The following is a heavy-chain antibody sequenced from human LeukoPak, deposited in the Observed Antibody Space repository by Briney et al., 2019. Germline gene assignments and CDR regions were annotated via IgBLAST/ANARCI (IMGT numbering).Heavy chain of an antibody. CDR3: AGLWPNAHYDILAGYYYFDY. Sequence: SQTLSLTCTVSGGSISSGGYYCSWLRQHPGSGLEWIGLIYYNGSTYYNPSLNSRVTISVDTSKDQFFLKLSSVTAADTAVYYGAGLWPNAHYDILAGYYYFDYWGQGTLVTVSS. J-gene: IGHJ4*02. D-gene: IGHD3-9*01. CDR1: GGSISSGGYY. CDR2: IYYNGST. V-gene: IGHV4-31*03.